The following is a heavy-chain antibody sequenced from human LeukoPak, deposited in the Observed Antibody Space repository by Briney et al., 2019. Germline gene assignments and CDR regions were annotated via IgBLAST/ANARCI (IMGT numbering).Heavy chain of an antibody. CDR1: GYIFTGYY. CDR2: INSNSGDT. D-gene: IGHD5-24*01. V-gene: IGHV1-2*02. CDR3: ARAGNRDDYGDY. Sequence: GASVKVSCKASGYIFTGYYMHWVRQAPGQGLEWMGWINSNSGDTKYAQKFQGRVTMTGDTSISTAYMELSRLTSDDSAVYYCARAGNRDDYGDYWGQGTLVSVSS. J-gene: IGHJ4*02.